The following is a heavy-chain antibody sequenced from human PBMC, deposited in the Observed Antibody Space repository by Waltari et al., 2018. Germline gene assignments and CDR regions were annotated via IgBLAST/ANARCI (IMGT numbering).Heavy chain of an antibody. V-gene: IGHV3-74*01. CDR2: INSDGSST. D-gene: IGHD3-10*01. CDR1: GFTFNSDW. J-gene: IGHJ4*02. CDR3: ARDESGSGSPDY. Sequence: EVQLVDSGGGLVLPGGSLTLSCAASGFTFNSDWMHWVRQPPGKGLGWVSRINSDGSSTSYADSVKGRFTISRDNVKNTLFLQMNSLRAEDTAVYYCARDESGSGSPDYWGQGTLVTVSS.